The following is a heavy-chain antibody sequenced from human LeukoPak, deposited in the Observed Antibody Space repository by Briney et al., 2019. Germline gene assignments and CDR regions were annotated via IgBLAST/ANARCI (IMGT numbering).Heavy chain of an antibody. CDR1: GFTFSRYS. J-gene: IGHJ5*02. V-gene: IGHV3-21*01. Sequence: AGGSLRLSCAASGFTFSRYSMNWVRQAPGKGLEWVSSISSSSSYIYYADSVKGRFTISRDNAKNSLYLQMNSPRAEDTAVYYCARAPARYCSSTSCYGFDPWGKGTLVTVSS. CDR3: ARAPARYCSSTSCYGFDP. CDR2: ISSSSSYI. D-gene: IGHD2-2*01.